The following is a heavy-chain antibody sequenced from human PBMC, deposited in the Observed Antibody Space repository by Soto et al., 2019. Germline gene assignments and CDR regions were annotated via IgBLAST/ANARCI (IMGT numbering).Heavy chain of an antibody. CDR2: IYSGGYT. CDR1: GFTVSNNY. D-gene: IGHD3-10*01. V-gene: IGHV3-53*01. J-gene: IGHJ4*02. Sequence: EVQLVESGGGLIQPGGSLRLSCAVSGFTVSNNYMSWVRQAPGKGLEGVSVIYSGGYTAYGDSVKGRFTISRDNSKNPLYLEMKHLGADATAVFYCGTARGGGGYWGQGTLVTVSS. CDR3: GTARGGGGY.